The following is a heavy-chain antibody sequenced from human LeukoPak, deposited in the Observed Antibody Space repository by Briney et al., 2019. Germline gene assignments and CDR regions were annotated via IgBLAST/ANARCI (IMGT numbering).Heavy chain of an antibody. CDR2: VSHSGST. CDR3: ARVRRFRAGQDY. J-gene: IGHJ4*02. Sequence: QXPXXGLXXXGEVSHSGSTNYNPSLTSRVTISLDTSKNQFSLKVKSVTAADTAVYYCARVRRFRAGQDYWGQGTLVTFSS. V-gene: IGHV4-34*01.